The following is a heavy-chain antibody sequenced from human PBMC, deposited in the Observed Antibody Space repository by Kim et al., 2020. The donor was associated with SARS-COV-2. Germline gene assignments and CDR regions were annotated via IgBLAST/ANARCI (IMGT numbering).Heavy chain of an antibody. Sequence: GGSLRLSCAASGFTFSSYSMNWVRQAPGKGLEWVSYISRGSSTIYYADSVKGRFTISRDNAKNSLYLQMNSLRDEDTAVYYCARDGDGDYAYYFDYWGEGTLVTASS. V-gene: IGHV3-48*02. CDR2: ISRGSSTI. CDR3: ARDGDGDYAYYFDY. J-gene: IGHJ4*02. CDR1: GFTFSSYS. D-gene: IGHD4-17*01.